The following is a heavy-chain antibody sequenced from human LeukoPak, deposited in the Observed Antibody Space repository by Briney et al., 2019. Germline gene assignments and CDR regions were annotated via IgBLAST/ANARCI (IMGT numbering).Heavy chain of an antibody. J-gene: IGHJ4*02. CDR3: AKGQSGATLYYYDSSGYFFLDY. D-gene: IGHD3-22*01. CDR1: GFTFSSYS. CDR2: ISSSSSYI. V-gene: IGHV3-21*01. Sequence: PAGSERLSCAAPGFTFSSYSMNWVRQAPGKGLEWVSSISSSSSYIYYADSVKGRFTLSRDNAKNSLYLQMNSLRAEDTAVYYCAKGQSGATLYYYDSSGYFFLDYWGQGTLVTVSS.